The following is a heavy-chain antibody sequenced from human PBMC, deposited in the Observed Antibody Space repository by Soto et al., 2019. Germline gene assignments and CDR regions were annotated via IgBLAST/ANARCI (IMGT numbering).Heavy chain of an antibody. D-gene: IGHD4-17*01. Sequence: VKVSCKASGCTFSSYAISWVRQAHGQGLEWMGGIIPIFGTANYAQKFQGRVTITADKSTSTAYMELSSLRSEDTAVYYCARDSRDYGDYPNWFDPWGQGTLVNVSS. V-gene: IGHV1-69*06. CDR2: IIPIFGTA. CDR3: ARDSRDYGDYPNWFDP. CDR1: GCTFSSYA. J-gene: IGHJ5*02.